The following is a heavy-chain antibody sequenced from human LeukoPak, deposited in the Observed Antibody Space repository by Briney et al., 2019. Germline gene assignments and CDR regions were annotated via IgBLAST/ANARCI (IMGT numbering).Heavy chain of an antibody. J-gene: IGHJ4*02. D-gene: IGHD3-10*01. CDR3: ARDKGFDLSRGYGSGSHQ. Sequence: PGGSLRLSCAASGFTFSSYSMNWVRQAPGKGLEWVSSISSSSSYIYYADSVNGRLTIARETTKNSLYLQMDSLRAEDTAVYYCARDKGFDLSRGYGSGSHQWGQGTLVTVSS. CDR1: GFTFSSYS. V-gene: IGHV3-21*01. CDR2: ISSSSSYI.